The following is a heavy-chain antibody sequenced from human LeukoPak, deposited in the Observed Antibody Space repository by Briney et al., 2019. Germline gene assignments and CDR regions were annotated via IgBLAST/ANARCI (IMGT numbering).Heavy chain of an antibody. CDR1: GGSISSSSYY. V-gene: IGHV4-39*07. CDR2: IYYSGST. CDR3: ARDLVPSAIGSLDY. Sequence: SETLSLTCTVSGGSISSSSYYWGWIRQPPGKGLEWIGSIYYSGSTYYNPSLKSRVTISVDTSKNQFSLKLSSVTAADTAVYYCARDLVPSAIGSLDYWGQGTLVTVSS. D-gene: IGHD1-1*01. J-gene: IGHJ4*02.